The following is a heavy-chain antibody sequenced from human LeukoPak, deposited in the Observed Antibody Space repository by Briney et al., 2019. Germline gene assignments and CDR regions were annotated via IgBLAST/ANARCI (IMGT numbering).Heavy chain of an antibody. CDR2: INHSGST. CDR3: ARGRVLLWFGELLDY. V-gene: IGHV4-34*01. J-gene: IGHJ4*02. Sequence: SETLSLTCTVSGGSISGYYWSWIRQPPGKGLEWIGEINHSGSTNYNPSLKSRVTISVDTSKNQFSLKLSSVTAADTAVYYCARGRVLLWFGELLDYWGQGTLVTVSS. CDR1: GGSISGYY. D-gene: IGHD3-10*01.